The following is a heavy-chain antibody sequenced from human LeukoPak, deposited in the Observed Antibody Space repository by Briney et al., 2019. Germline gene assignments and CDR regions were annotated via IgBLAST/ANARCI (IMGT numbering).Heavy chain of an antibody. CDR3: ARGSSGYYGSGSSWFDP. Sequence: ASVKVSCKASGYTFTSYGISWVRQAPGQGLEWMGWISAYNGNTNYAQKLQGRVTMTTDTSTGTAYMELRSLRSDDTAVYYCARGSSGYYGSGSSWFDPWGQGTLVTVSS. CDR2: ISAYNGNT. J-gene: IGHJ5*02. CDR1: GYTFTSYG. V-gene: IGHV1-18*01. D-gene: IGHD3-10*01.